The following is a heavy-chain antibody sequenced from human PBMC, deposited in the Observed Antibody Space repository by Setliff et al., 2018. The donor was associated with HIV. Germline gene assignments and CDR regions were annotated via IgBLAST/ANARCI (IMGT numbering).Heavy chain of an antibody. Sequence: GGSLRLSCAASGFTFSTYWMHWVRQSPGKGLVWVSRINSDGSVTNYADSVKGRFTISRDNAKNSVYLQMNSLRAEDTAVYYCARVAGTTFPYYFDYWGQGTLVTVSS. CDR1: GFTFSTYW. J-gene: IGHJ4*02. CDR3: ARVAGTTFPYYFDY. D-gene: IGHD1-7*01. V-gene: IGHV3-74*01. CDR2: INSDGSVT.